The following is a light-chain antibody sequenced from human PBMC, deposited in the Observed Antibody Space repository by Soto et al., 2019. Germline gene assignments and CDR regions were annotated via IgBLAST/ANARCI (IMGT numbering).Light chain of an antibody. CDR3: QQYNSYWT. CDR2: KAS. V-gene: IGKV1-5*03. Sequence: DIQMTQSPSTLSASVGDRVTITCRATQTISSWLAWYQQKPGKAPKLLIYKASSLESGVPSRFSGSGSGTEFTLTISSLQPDDFATYECQQYNSYWTFGQGTKLEIK. J-gene: IGKJ1*01. CDR1: QTISSW.